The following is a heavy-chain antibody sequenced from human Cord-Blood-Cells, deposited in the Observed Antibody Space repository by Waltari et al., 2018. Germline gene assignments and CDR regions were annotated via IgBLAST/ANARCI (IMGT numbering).Heavy chain of an antibody. CDR2: ISAYNGNT. CDR3: ARYVEAEYSVVVPAAAGDYYMYV. D-gene: IGHD2-2*01. Sequence: QVQLVQSGAEVKKPGASVKVSCKASGYTFTSYGISWVRQAPGQGLEWMGWISAYNGNTNYAQKLQGRVNMTTDTSARPGYMELRSLRSDDTAVYYCARYVEAEYSVVVPAAAGDYYMYVWGKGTTVTVSS. CDR1: GYTFTSYG. V-gene: IGHV1-18*04. J-gene: IGHJ6*03.